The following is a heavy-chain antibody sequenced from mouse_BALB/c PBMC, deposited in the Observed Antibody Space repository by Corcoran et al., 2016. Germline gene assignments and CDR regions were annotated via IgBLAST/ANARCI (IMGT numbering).Heavy chain of an antibody. D-gene: IGHD2-14*01. V-gene: IGHV1-9*01. J-gene: IGHJ3*01. CDR2: ILPGSGST. CDR3: ARSVRGAWFAY. CDR1: GYTFSSYW. Sequence: QVQLQQSGAELMKPGASVKISCKATGYTFSSYWIEWVKQRPGHGLEWIGEILPGSGSTNYNVKFKGKATFTADTSSNTAYMQLSSLTSEDSAVYYCARSVRGAWFAYWGQGTLVTVSA.